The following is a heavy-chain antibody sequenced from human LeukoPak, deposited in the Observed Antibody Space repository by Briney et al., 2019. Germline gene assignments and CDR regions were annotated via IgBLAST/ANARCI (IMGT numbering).Heavy chain of an antibody. CDR1: GFSVSSNY. V-gene: IGHV3-53*01. CDR3: AKVGVETNYGDPYYFDY. Sequence: PGGSLRLSCAASGFSVSSNYMSWVRQAPGKGLEWVSLIYSGGSTYYADSVKGRFTISRDNSKNTLYLQMNRLRAEDTAAYYCAKVGVETNYGDPYYFDYWGQGTLVTVSS. CDR2: IYSGGST. D-gene: IGHD4-17*01. J-gene: IGHJ4*02.